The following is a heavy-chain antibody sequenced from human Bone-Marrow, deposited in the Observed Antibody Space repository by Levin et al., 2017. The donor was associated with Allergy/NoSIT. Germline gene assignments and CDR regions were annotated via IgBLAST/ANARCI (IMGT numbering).Heavy chain of an antibody. J-gene: IGHJ5*01. V-gene: IGHV3-48*02. CDR2: IGSSGGVI. Sequence: GGSLRLSCTGSGFTFSRYSMNWVRQAPGKGLEWLSYIGSSGGVIFYAASVQGRFTISRDDAKSSLYLQMNSLRDEDTAVYYCAGHSGSNWFDFWGQGTLVTVSS. CDR1: GFTFSRYS. CDR3: AGHSGSNWFDF.